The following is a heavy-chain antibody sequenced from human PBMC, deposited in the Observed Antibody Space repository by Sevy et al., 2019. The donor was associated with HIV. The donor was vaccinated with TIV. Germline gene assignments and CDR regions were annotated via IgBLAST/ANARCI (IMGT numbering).Heavy chain of an antibody. CDR3: ARESVRYDQTDY. V-gene: IGHV4-61*01. CDR2: IYYSGST. J-gene: IGHJ4*02. Sequence: SETLSLTCTVSGGSVSSGSYYWSWIRQPPGKGLEWIGYIYYSGSTNYNPSLKSRVTISVDTSKNQFSLKLSSVTAADTAVYYCARESVRYDQTDYWGQGTLVTVSS. CDR1: GGSVSSGSYY. D-gene: IGHD3-3*01.